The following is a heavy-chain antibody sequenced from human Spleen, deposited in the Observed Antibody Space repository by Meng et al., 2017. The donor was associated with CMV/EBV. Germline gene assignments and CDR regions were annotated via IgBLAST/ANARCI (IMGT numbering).Heavy chain of an antibody. J-gene: IGHJ4*02. CDR1: GFTFDDYI. Sequence: GGSLRLSCTASGFTFDDYIMHWVRQAPGRGLEWVASITTTSSLIYYADSVRGRFTISRDNAKKSLDLQMNSLRPDDTAVYYCARGLFLEWFLDYWGQGTVVTVSS. D-gene: IGHD3-3*01. CDR2: ITTTSSLI. CDR3: ARGLFLEWFLDY. V-gene: IGHV3-21*01.